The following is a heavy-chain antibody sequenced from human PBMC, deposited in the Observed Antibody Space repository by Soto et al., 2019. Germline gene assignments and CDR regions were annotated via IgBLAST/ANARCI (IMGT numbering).Heavy chain of an antibody. Sequence: QVQLVESGGGVVQPGRSLRLSCAASGFTFSSYGMRWVRQAPGKGLEWVAVISYDGSNKYYADSVKGRFTISRDNSKNTLYLQMNSLRAEDTAVYYCAKDQGSGSTTVFSRDAFDIWGQGTMVTVSS. D-gene: IGHD3-10*01. CDR3: AKDQGSGSTTVFSRDAFDI. CDR1: GFTFSSYG. J-gene: IGHJ3*02. CDR2: ISYDGSNK. V-gene: IGHV3-30*18.